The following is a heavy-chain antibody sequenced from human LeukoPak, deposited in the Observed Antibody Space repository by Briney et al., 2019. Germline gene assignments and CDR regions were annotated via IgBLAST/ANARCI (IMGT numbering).Heavy chain of an antibody. CDR1: GFTFSSYS. CDR3: AGVTTTLDY. CDR2: ISSSSSTI. V-gene: IGHV3-48*04. D-gene: IGHD4-17*01. J-gene: IGHJ4*02. Sequence: GGSLRLSCAASGFTFSSYSMNWVRQAPGKGLECVSYISSSSSTIYYADSVKGRFTISRDNAKNSLYLQMNSLRAEDTAVYYCAGVTTTLDYWGQGTLVTVSS.